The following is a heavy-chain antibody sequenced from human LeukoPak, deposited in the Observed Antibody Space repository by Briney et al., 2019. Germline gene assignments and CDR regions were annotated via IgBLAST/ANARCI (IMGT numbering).Heavy chain of an antibody. CDR1: GYTFTCYD. CDR2: MNPNSGNT. Sequence: ASVKVSCKASGYTFTCYDINWVRQATGQGLEWMGWMNPNSGNTGYAQKFQGRVTMTRNTSISTAYMELSSLRSEDTAVYYCARVMVRGVYYYYYYMDVWGKGTTVTISS. J-gene: IGHJ6*03. D-gene: IGHD3-10*01. V-gene: IGHV1-8*01. CDR3: ARVMVRGVYYYYYYMDV.